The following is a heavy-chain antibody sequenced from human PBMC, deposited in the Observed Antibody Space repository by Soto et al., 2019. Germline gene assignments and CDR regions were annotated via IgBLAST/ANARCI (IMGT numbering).Heavy chain of an antibody. CDR1: GFTFSDHY. CDR3: ARRITGTPPTDGGS. CDR2: IRNIANSYTT. Sequence: VQLVESGGDLVQPGGSLRLSCAVSGFTFSDHYMDWVRQAPGKALEWVDRIRNIANSYTTDYAASVKGRFTISRDDSTNALYLQMNSLKTEATAMYYCARRITGTPPTDGGSWGQGTLVTVSS. V-gene: IGHV3-72*01. J-gene: IGHJ5*02. D-gene: IGHD1-7*01.